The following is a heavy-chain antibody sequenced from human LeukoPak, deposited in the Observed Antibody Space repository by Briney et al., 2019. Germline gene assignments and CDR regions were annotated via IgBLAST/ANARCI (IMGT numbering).Heavy chain of an antibody. D-gene: IGHD6-13*01. CDR3: ARGPPESSSSDY. CDR1: GYTFTSYD. V-gene: IGHV1-8*01. Sequence: ASVKVSCKASGYTFTSYDINWVRQAPGQGLEWMGWMNPKSANTGYAQKFQGRVTMTRNTSISTVYMEVTSLRSEDTAVYYCARGPPESSSSDYWGQGTLVTVSS. J-gene: IGHJ4*02. CDR2: MNPKSANT.